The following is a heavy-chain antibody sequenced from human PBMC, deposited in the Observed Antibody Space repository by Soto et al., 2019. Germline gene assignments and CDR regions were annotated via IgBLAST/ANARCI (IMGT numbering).Heavy chain of an antibody. CDR1: GFTVSSNY. J-gene: IGHJ3*02. D-gene: IGHD3-3*01. Sequence: EVQLVESGGGLVQPGGSLRLYCAASGFTVSSNYMSWVRQAPGKGLEWVSVIYSGGSTYYADSVKGRFTISRHNSKNTLYLQMNSLRAEDTAVYYCARESITIFGVVSNAFDIWGQGTMVTVSS. CDR2: IYSGGST. CDR3: ARESITIFGVVSNAFDI. V-gene: IGHV3-53*04.